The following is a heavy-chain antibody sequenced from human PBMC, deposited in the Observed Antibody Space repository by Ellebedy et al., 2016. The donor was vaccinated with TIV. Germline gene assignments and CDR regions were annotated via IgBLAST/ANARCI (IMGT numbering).Heavy chain of an antibody. CDR2: ISSSGSTI. D-gene: IGHD3-22*01. J-gene: IGHJ4*02. V-gene: IGHV3-11*01. Sequence: GGSLRLSXAASGFTFSDYYMSWIRQAPGKGLEWVSYISSSGSTIYYADSVKGRFTISRDNAKNSLYLQMNSLRAEDTAVYYCAGTIYYDTSGYYYWGQGTLVTVSS. CDR3: AGTIYYDTSGYYY. CDR1: GFTFSDYY.